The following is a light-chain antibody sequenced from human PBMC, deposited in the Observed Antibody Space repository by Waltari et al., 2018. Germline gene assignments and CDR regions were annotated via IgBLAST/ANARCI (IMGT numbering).Light chain of an antibody. V-gene: IGLV3-21*02. CDR2: DKT. CDR3: QVWDRIRGHV. Sequence: SYQLTQSPSVSVAPGQAASITCGGGHFVTYSVQWYQQKAGQAPVLRVHDKTDRPSGTPELFSGSKSSNTATLTSSRVEVVDEADYYCQVWDRIRGHVFGTGTKVTVL. J-gene: IGLJ1*01. CDR1: HFVTYS.